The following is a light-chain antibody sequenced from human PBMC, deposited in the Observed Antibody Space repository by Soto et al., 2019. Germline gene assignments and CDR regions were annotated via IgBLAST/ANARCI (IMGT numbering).Light chain of an antibody. CDR3: ETWGSNTHTV. Sequence: QSVLTQSSSASASLGSSVKLTCTLSSGHSSYIIAWHQQQPGKAPRYLMKLEGSGSYNKGSGVPDRFSGSSSGADRYLTISSLQFEDEADYYCETWGSNTHTVFGGGTQLTVL. CDR2: LEGSGSY. J-gene: IGLJ3*02. V-gene: IGLV4-60*02. CDR1: SGHSSYI.